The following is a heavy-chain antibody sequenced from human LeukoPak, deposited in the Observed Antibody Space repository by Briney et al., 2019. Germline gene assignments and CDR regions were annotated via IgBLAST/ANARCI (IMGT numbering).Heavy chain of an antibody. CDR3: ARDLPRGGGFDP. V-gene: IGHV1-18*01. J-gene: IGHJ5*02. CDR1: GYTFTSYA. CDR2: ISAYNGNT. Sequence: ASVKVSCKASGYTFTSYAMNWVRQAPGQGLEWMGWISAYNGNTNYAQKLQGRVTMTTDTSTSTAYMEMRSLRSDDTAVYYCARDLPRGGGFDPWGQGTLVTVSS. D-gene: IGHD3-10*01.